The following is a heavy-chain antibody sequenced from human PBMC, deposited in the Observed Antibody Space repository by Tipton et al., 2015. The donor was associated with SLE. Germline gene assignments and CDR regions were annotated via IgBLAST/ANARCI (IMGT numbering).Heavy chain of an antibody. CDR2: ISYSGST. CDR3: ARDAYCSGGSCYGFDS. Sequence: TLSLTCFVSGGSIGSRPYYWSWIRQPPGKGLEWIGHISYSGSTHYNSSFKSRVTMSLDASKNQFSLTVSSVTAADTAVYHCARDAYCSGGSCYGFDSWGPGLLVAVSS. CDR1: GGSIGSRPYY. D-gene: IGHD2-15*01. J-gene: IGHJ4*02. V-gene: IGHV4-61*01.